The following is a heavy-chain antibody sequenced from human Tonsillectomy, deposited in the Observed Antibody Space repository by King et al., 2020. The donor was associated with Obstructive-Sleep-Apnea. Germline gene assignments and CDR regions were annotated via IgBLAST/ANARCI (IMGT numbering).Heavy chain of an antibody. CDR1: GYTFTSYG. D-gene: IGHD2-8*01. CDR3: ARFLNEYCTNGVCHDYYYYGMDV. CDR2: ISAYTGNT. J-gene: IGHJ6*02. Sequence: QLVQSGAEVKKPGASVKVSCKASGYTFTSYGISWVRQAPGQGLEWTGWISAYTGNTDYAQKLQGRVTMTTDTSTTTAYMELRSLRSDDTAVYYCARFLNEYCTNGVCHDYYYYGMDVWGQGTTVTVSS. V-gene: IGHV1-18*04.